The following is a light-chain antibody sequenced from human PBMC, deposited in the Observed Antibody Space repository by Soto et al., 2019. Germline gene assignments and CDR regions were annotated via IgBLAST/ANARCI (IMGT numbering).Light chain of an antibody. CDR3: QQCDDFIT. CDR2: EAS. J-gene: IGKJ4*01. CDR1: QDINNY. V-gene: IGKV1-33*01. Sequence: DIQMTQSPSSLSASVGDRVTITCQASQDINNYLNWYHQKPGKAPKLLIYEASNFETGVPSRFSGSGSGRSFTFTISSLQPEDIATYYCQQCDDFITFGGGTRIEIK.